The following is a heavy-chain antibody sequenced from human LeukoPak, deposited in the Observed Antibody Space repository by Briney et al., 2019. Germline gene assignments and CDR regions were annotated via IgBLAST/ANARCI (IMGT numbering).Heavy chain of an antibody. CDR3: AADSSTSCYGVGECYYYYYGMDV. J-gene: IGHJ6*04. CDR2: IVVGSGNT. D-gene: IGHD2-2*01. CDR1: GFTFTSSA. V-gene: IGHV1-58*01. Sequence: SVKVSCKASGFTFTSSAVQWVRQARGQRLEWIGWIVVGSGNTNYAQKFQERVTITRGMSTSTAYMELSSLRSEDTAVYYCAADSSTSCYGVGECYYYYYGMDVWGKGTTVTVSS.